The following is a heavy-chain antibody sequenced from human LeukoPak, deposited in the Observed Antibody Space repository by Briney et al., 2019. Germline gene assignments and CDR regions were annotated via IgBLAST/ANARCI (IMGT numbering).Heavy chain of an antibody. CDR3: ARDLAAAGTVPEYFQH. J-gene: IGHJ1*01. D-gene: IGHD6-13*01. CDR1: GYSISSGYY. V-gene: IGHV4-38-2*02. CDR2: IYHSGST. Sequence: SETLSLTCTVSGYSISSGYYWGWIRQPPGKGLEWIGRIYHSGSTYYNPSLKSRVTISVDTSKNQFSLKLSSVTAADTAVYYCARDLAAAGTVPEYFQHWGQGTLVTVSS.